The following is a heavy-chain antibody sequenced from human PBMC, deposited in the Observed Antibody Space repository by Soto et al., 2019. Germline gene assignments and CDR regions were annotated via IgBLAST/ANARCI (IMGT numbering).Heavy chain of an antibody. CDR1: GGSISSSSYY. V-gene: IGHV4-39*01. CDR2: IYYSGST. J-gene: IGHJ6*02. Sequence: SETLSLTCTVSGGSISSSSYYWGWIRQPPGKGLEWTGSIYYSGSTYYNPSLKSRVTISVDTSKNQFSLKLSSVTAADTAVYYCASRPWVAAAGRDYYYGMDVWGQGTTVTVSS. CDR3: ASRPWVAAAGRDYYYGMDV. D-gene: IGHD6-13*01.